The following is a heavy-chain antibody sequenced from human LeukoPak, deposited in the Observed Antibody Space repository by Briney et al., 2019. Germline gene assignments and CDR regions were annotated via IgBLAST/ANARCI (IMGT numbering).Heavy chain of an antibody. Sequence: GRSLRLSCAASGLTFISYAMSWVRQAPGKGLEWVSSISGSGGSTYYADSVRGRLTVSRDNSRNTLALQMNSLRAEDTAVYYCAGSPTVDAAFDIWGQGTMVTVSS. CDR3: AGSPTVDAAFDI. CDR1: GLTFISYA. D-gene: IGHD4-23*01. V-gene: IGHV3-23*01. CDR2: ISGSGGST. J-gene: IGHJ3*02.